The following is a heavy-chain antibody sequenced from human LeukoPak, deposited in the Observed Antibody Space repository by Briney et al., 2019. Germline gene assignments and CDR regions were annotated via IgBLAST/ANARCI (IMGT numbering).Heavy chain of an antibody. V-gene: IGHV1-69*13. J-gene: IGHJ4*02. Sequence: VASVKVSCKASGGTFSSYAISWVRQAPGQGLEWMGGIIPIFGTANYAQKFQGRVTITADESTSTAYMELSSLRSEDTAVYYCARGALRYFDWSFDYWGQGTLVTVSS. CDR3: ARGALRYFDWSFDY. CDR2: IIPIFGTA. CDR1: GGTFSSYA. D-gene: IGHD3-9*01.